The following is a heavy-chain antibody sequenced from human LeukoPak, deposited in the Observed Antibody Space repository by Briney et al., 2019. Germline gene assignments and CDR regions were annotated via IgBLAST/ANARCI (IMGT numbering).Heavy chain of an antibody. Sequence: ASVKVSCKVSGHTLTELSMHWVRQAPGKGLEWMGGFDPEDGETIYAQKFQGRVTMTEDTSTDTAYMELSSPRSEDTAVYYCATGLFFQVDTAMATVPYFDYWGQGTLVTVSS. V-gene: IGHV1-24*01. CDR3: ATGLFFQVDTAMATVPYFDY. D-gene: IGHD5-18*01. CDR1: GHTLTELS. J-gene: IGHJ4*02. CDR2: FDPEDGET.